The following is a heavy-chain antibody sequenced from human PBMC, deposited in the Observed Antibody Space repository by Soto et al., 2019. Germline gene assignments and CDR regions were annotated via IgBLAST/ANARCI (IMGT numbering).Heavy chain of an antibody. CDR1: GYTFTGYY. J-gene: IGHJ5*02. D-gene: IGHD6-13*01. CDR2: INPNSGGT. CDR3: AREGIAAAGTMGWFDP. V-gene: IGHV1-2*02. Sequence: ASVKVSCKASGYTFTGYYMHWVRQAPGQGLEWMGWINPNSGGTNYAQKFQGRVTMTRNTSISTAYMELSSLRSEDTAVYYCAREGIAAAGTMGWFDPWGQGTLVTVSS.